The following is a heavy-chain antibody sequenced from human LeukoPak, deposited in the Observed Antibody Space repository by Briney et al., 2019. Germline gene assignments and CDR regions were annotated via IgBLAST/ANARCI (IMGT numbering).Heavy chain of an antibody. Sequence: SETLSLTCTVSGGSISSYYWSWIRQPPGKGLEWIGEINHSRSTNYNPSLKSRVTISVDTSKNQFSLKLSSVTAADTAVYYCARGGPIWQWLVQPYYYYGMDVWGQGTTVTVSS. CDR2: INHSRST. V-gene: IGHV4-34*01. CDR1: GGSISSYY. CDR3: ARGGPIWQWLVQPYYYYGMDV. J-gene: IGHJ6*02. D-gene: IGHD6-19*01.